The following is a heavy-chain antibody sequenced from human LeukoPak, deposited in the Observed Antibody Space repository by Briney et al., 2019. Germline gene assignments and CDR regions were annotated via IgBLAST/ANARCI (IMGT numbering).Heavy chain of an antibody. D-gene: IGHD4-17*01. Sequence: PGGSLRLSCAASGFFFSNYDMNWVRQAPGGGLEWVSGLCGSGGSTFYADSVKGRFTISRDNSKNTVYLQMNSLRGEDTAMYYCARGVTVTTDFWGQGTLVTVSS. V-gene: IGHV3-23*01. CDR1: GFFFSNYD. CDR2: LCGSGGST. CDR3: ARGVTVTTDF. J-gene: IGHJ4*02.